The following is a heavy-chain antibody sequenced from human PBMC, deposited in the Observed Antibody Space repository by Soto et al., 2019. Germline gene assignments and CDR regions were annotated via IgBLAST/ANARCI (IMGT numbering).Heavy chain of an antibody. CDR3: ARGAPYSSSWYYFDY. J-gene: IGHJ4*02. CDR1: GGSISSGDYY. V-gene: IGHV4-30-4*01. CDR2: IYYSGST. Sequence: PSETLSLTCTVSGGSISSGDYYWSWIRQPPGKGLEWIGYIYYSGSTYYNPSLKSRVTISVDTSKNQFSLKLSSVTAADTAVYYCARGAPYSSSWYYFDYWGQGTLVTVS. D-gene: IGHD6-13*01.